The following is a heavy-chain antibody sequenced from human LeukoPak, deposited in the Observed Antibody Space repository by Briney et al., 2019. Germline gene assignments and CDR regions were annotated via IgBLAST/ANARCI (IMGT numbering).Heavy chain of an antibody. CDR1: GFTLSNHW. CDR2: VNRDGSET. J-gene: IGHJ6*02. V-gene: IGHV3-7*03. Sequence: GGSLRLSCAASGFTLSNHWMTWVRQVPGRGPEWVANVNRDGSETYYLDSVKGRFTISKDNAKNSLYLQMNSLRAEDTALYHCAKNKGMAVWGQGTTVIVSS. CDR3: AKNKGMAV.